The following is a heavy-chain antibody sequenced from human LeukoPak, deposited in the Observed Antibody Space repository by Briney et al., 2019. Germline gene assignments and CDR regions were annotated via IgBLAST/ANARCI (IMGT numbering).Heavy chain of an antibody. D-gene: IGHD3-10*01. Sequence: SVKVSCKASGGTFSSYAISWVRQAPGQGLEWMGGIIPIFGTANYAQKFQGRVTITTDESTSTAYMEPSSLRSEDTAVYYCARVSYGSGSYMGYYYYYMDVWGKGTTVTVSS. J-gene: IGHJ6*03. V-gene: IGHV1-69*05. CDR3: ARVSYGSGSYMGYYYYYMDV. CDR1: GGTFSSYA. CDR2: IIPIFGTA.